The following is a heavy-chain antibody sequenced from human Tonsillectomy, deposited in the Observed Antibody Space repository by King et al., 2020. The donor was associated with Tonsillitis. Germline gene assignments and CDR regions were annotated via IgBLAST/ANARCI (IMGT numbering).Heavy chain of an antibody. CDR2: IYHSGST. V-gene: IGHV4-4*02. D-gene: IGHD3-10*01. CDR1: GGSISSSNW. CDR3: ARVGGSGSQPHDDAFDI. Sequence: QLQESGPGLVKPSGTLSLTCAVSGGSISSSNWWSWVRQPPGKGLEWIGEIYHSGSTNYNPSLKSLVTISVDKSKNQFSLKLSSVTAADTAVYYCARVGGSGSQPHDDAFDIWGQGTMVTVSS. J-gene: IGHJ3*02.